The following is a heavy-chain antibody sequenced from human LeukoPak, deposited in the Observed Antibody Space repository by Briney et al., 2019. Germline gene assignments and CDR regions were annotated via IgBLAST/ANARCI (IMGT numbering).Heavy chain of an antibody. V-gene: IGHV3-72*01. D-gene: IGHD6-6*01. CDR2: TRNKANSYTT. Sequence: GGSLRLSCAASGFTFNDHYMDWVRQAPGKGLEWVGRTRNKANSYTTEYAASVKGRFTISRDDSKNSLYLQMNSLKTEDTAVYYCASSSEAHGDYWGQGTLVTVSS. CDR3: ASSSEAHGDY. CDR1: GFTFNDHY. J-gene: IGHJ4*02.